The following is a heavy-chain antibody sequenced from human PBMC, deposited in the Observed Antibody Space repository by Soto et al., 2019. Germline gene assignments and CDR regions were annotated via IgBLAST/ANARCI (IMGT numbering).Heavy chain of an antibody. Sequence: QVQLQESGPGLVKPSQTLSLTCTVSGGSISSGGYYWSWIRQHPGKGLEWIGYIYYSGSTYYNPSLKSRVTISADTCKNQFSLKLSSVTAADTAVYYCARVTGRLVPAASSRLFDPWGQGTLVTVSS. J-gene: IGHJ5*02. CDR3: ARVTGRLVPAASSRLFDP. V-gene: IGHV4-31*03. CDR1: GGSISSGGYY. CDR2: IYYSGST. D-gene: IGHD2-2*01.